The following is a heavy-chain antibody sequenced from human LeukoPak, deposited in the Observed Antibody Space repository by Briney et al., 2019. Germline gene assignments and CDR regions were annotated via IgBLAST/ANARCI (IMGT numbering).Heavy chain of an antibody. CDR3: ARDGSYYHPFDY. Sequence: ASVTVSCKASGYTFTGYYMHWVRQAPGQGLEWMGWINPNSGGTNYAQKFQGRVTMTRDTSISTAYMELSRLRSDDTAVYYCARDGSYYHPFDYWGQGTLVTVSS. CDR1: GYTFTGYY. J-gene: IGHJ4*02. V-gene: IGHV1-2*02. CDR2: INPNSGGT. D-gene: IGHD1-26*01.